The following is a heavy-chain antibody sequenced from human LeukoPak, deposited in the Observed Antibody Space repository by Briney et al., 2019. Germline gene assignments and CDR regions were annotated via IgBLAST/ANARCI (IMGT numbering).Heavy chain of an antibody. CDR2: IYHNWSI. D-gene: IGHD3-22*01. V-gene: IGHV4-59*12. Sequence: PSETLSLTCTVSGGFIRSYYWSWIRQPPGKGLEGIGYIYHNWSIYYNPSLKSRVSIAVDRYKNQFSLKLSSVTAADTAVYYCARAGRTEYYYDSSENWFDPWGQRTLVTVSS. J-gene: IGHJ5*02. CDR3: ARAGRTEYYYDSSENWFDP. CDR1: GGFIRSYY.